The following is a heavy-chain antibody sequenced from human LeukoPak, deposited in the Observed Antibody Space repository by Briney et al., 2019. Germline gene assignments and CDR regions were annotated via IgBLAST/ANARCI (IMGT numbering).Heavy chain of an antibody. CDR2: ISWNSGSI. CDR3: AKDISYYYDSSGYYSGFDY. J-gene: IGHJ4*02. Sequence: GGSLRLSCAASGFTFDDYAMHWVRHAPGKGLEWVSGISWNSGSIGYADSVKGRFTISRDNAKNSLYLQMNSLRAEDTALYYCAKDISYYYDSSGYYSGFDYWGQGTLVTVSS. V-gene: IGHV3-9*01. D-gene: IGHD3-22*01. CDR1: GFTFDDYA.